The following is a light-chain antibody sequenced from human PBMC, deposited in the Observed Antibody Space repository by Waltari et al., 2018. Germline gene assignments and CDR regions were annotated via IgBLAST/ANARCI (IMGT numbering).Light chain of an antibody. CDR2: AAS. V-gene: IGKV1-39*01. J-gene: IGKJ1*01. CDR1: QSISSY. Sequence: DIQMTHSPSSLSASVVDRITITCRASQSISSYLSWYQQKPGRAPKLLIYAASSLESGVPSRFSGSGSGRDFTLIISSLQPEDFATYYCQQSYSQTRTFGQGTKVEI. CDR3: QQSYSQTRT.